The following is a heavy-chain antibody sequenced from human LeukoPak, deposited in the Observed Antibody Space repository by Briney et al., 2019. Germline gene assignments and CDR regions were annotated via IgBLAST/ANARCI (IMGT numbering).Heavy chain of an antibody. Sequence: GRSLRLSCAASGFTFDDYAMHWVRQAPGKGLGWGSGISWNCGSIGYADSVKGRFTISRDNVKNSLYLQMNSLRAEDTALYYCAKDMGEGSGSFIFDYWGQGTLVTASS. CDR3: AKDMGEGSGSFIFDY. CDR1: GFTFDDYA. J-gene: IGHJ4*02. V-gene: IGHV3-9*01. D-gene: IGHD1-26*01. CDR2: ISWNCGSI.